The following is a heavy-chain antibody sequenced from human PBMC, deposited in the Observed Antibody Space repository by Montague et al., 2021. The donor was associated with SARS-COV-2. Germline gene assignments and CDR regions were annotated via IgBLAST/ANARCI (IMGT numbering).Heavy chain of an antibody. CDR3: ARVKTPRYYDILTGYSKYQGLDV. V-gene: IGHV4-31*03. J-gene: IGHJ6*02. D-gene: IGHD3-9*01. CDR2: IYYSGST. Sequence: TLSLTCTVSGGSISSGGYYWSWIRQHPGKGLEWIGYIYYSGSTYYNPSLKSRVTISVDTSKNQFSLKLSSVTAADTAVYYCARVKTPRYYDILTGYSKYQGLDVWGQGTPVTVSS. CDR1: GGSISSGGYY.